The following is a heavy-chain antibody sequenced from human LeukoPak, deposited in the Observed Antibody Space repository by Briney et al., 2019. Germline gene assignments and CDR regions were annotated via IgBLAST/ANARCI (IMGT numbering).Heavy chain of an antibody. CDR3: AKDLGIVGAKVDY. Sequence: GGSLRLSCAASGFTFSSYWMSWVRQAPGKGLEWVANIKQDGSEKYYVDSVKGRFTISRDNSKNTLYLQMNSLRAEDTAVYYCAKDLGIVGAKVDYWGQGTLVTVSS. CDR1: GFTFSSYW. D-gene: IGHD1-26*01. V-gene: IGHV3-7*03. J-gene: IGHJ4*02. CDR2: IKQDGSEK.